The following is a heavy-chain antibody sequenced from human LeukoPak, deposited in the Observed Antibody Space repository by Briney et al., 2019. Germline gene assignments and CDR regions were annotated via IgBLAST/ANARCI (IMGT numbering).Heavy chain of an antibody. J-gene: IGHJ4*02. CDR2: IYYSGST. D-gene: IGHD3-22*01. Sequence: SETLSLTCTVSGGSISGYYWGWIRQPPGKGLEWIGSIYYSGSTYYNPSLKSRVTISVDTSKNQFSLKLSSVTAADTAVYYCARDSANSQTINYYYDSSGYPFDYWGQGTLVTVSS. CDR1: GGSISGYY. CDR3: ARDSANSQTINYYYDSSGYPFDY. V-gene: IGHV4-39*07.